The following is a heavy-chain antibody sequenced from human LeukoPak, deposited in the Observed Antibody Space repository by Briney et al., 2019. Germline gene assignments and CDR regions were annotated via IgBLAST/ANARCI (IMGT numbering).Heavy chain of an antibody. CDR3: SRVGSSGWPNYFDS. D-gene: IGHD6-19*01. CDR1: GFTFSSYD. Sequence: QTGGSLRLSCAASGFTFSSYDMHWVRQATGKGLEWVSVIGTSGDTYYAGSVKGGFTISRENAKNSLYLQMNSLPAGDTAVYFCSRVGSSGWPNYFDSWGQGTLVTVSS. J-gene: IGHJ4*02. V-gene: IGHV3-13*04. CDR2: IGTSGDT.